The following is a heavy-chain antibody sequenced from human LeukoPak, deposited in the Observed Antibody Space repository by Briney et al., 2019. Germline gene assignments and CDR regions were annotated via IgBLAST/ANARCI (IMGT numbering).Heavy chain of an antibody. CDR1: GFTFSSYG. Sequence: GGSLRLSCAASGFTFSSYGMHWVRQAPGKGLEWVAFIRHDGSNKYYADSVKGRFTISRGNSKNTLYLQMNSLRAEDTAVYYCAKGGYSYGHNWFDPWGQGTLVTVSS. CDR3: AKGGYSYGHNWFDP. CDR2: IRHDGSNK. D-gene: IGHD5-18*01. V-gene: IGHV3-30*02. J-gene: IGHJ5*02.